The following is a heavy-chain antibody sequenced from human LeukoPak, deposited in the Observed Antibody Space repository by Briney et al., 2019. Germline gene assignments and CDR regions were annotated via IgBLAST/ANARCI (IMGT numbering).Heavy chain of an antibody. D-gene: IGHD6-6*01. V-gene: IGHV3-33*01. CDR2: IWYDGSNK. CDR1: GFTFNRYG. CDR3: AREYSSSGYYYGMDV. J-gene: IGHJ6*02. Sequence: GRSLRLSCAASGFTFNRYGIHWVRQAPRKGLEWVAVIWYDGSNKYYADSVKGRFTISRDNSKNTLYLQMNSLRAEDTAVYYCAREYSSSGYYYGMDVWGQGTTVTVSS.